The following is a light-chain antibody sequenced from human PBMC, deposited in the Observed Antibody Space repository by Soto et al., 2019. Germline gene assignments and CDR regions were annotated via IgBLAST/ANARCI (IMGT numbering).Light chain of an antibody. J-gene: IGLJ1*01. V-gene: IGLV2-14*01. CDR2: EVS. CDR1: TSDVDHSNY. Sequence: QSALTQPASVSGSPGQSITISCTATTSDVDHSNYVSWYQHHPGKAPKLIIYEVSNRPSGVSNRFSGSKSGNTASLSISGLQSEDEAEYYCSSYTRSSTYVFGTGTMLTVL. CDR3: SSYTRSSTYV.